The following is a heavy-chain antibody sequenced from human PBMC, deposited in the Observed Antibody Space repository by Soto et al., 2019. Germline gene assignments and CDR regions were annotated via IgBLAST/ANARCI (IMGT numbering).Heavy chain of an antibody. V-gene: IGHV1-2*02. CDR1: GYTFTVYY. Sequence: GASVKVSCKASGYTFTVYYMHWVRQAPGQGLEWMGWINPKSGGTMYPQKFQGRVTMTWATSISTAYMALTRLRSDDTAVYYCARDLAKGGWSAGFDYWGQGTLVTVSS. CDR2: INPKSGGT. CDR3: ARDLAKGGWSAGFDY. J-gene: IGHJ4*02. D-gene: IGHD3-3*01.